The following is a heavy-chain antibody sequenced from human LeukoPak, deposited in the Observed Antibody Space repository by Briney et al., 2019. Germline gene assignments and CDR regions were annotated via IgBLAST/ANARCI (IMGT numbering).Heavy chain of an antibody. D-gene: IGHD5-18*01. V-gene: IGHV3-48*01. J-gene: IGHJ4*02. CDR3: ARNLNTADDY. CDR2: ISSSSTTF. CDR1: GFTFSDSS. Sequence: GGSLRLSCTASGFTFSDSSMNWVRQAPGKGLERLSYISSSSTTFYYADSVKGRFTISRDDAKNSLYLQMNSLRAEDTAVYYCARNLNTADDYWGQGILVTVSS.